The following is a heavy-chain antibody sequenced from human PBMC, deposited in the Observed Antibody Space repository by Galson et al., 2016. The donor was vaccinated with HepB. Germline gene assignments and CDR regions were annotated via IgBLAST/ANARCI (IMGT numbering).Heavy chain of an antibody. J-gene: IGHJ4*02. D-gene: IGHD2-15*01. V-gene: IGHV1-69*13. CDR3: AIFCGGGRCHLDY. CDR2: IIPAFNTA. CDR1: GGTFSSYV. Sequence: SVKVSCKASGGTFSSYVITWVRQAPGQGLEWMGGIIPAFNTAHYAQKLQGRVTITADESASTAYMELSSLRSEDTAVYYCAIFCGGGRCHLDYWGQGTLVTVSS.